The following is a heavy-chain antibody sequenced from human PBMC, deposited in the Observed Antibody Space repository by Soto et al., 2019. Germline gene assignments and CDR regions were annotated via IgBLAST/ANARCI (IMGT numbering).Heavy chain of an antibody. D-gene: IGHD3-22*01. CDR1: GFTFSSYA. V-gene: IGHV3-30-3*01. J-gene: IGHJ4*02. Sequence: GGSLRLSCAASGFTFSSYAMHWVRQAPGKGLEWVAVISYDGSNKYYADSVKGRFTISRDNSKNTLYLQMNRLRAEDTAVYYCARGPGYYDSSGYYFGHFDYWGQGTLVTVSS. CDR2: ISYDGSNK. CDR3: ARGPGYYDSSGYYFGHFDY.